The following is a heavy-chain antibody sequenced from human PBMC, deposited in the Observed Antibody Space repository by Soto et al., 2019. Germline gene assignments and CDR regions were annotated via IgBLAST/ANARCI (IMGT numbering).Heavy chain of an antibody. V-gene: IGHV1-69*13. Sequence: ASVKVSCKASGGTFSSYAISWVRQAPGQGLEWMGGIIPIFGTANYAQKFQGRVTITADESTSTAYMELSSLRSEDTAVYYCARVKVVVTAIPQYNWFDPWGQGTLVTVSS. CDR1: GGTFSSYA. CDR2: IIPIFGTA. CDR3: ARVKVVVTAIPQYNWFDP. J-gene: IGHJ5*02. D-gene: IGHD2-21*02.